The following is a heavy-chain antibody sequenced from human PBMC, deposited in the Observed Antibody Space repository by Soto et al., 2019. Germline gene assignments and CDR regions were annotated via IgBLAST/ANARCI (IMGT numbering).Heavy chain of an antibody. J-gene: IGHJ4*02. CDR3: AKVPVPSFITMVRGVTEFDY. CDR2: ISGSGGST. D-gene: IGHD3-10*01. V-gene: IGHV3-23*01. CDR1: GFTFSSYA. Sequence: PGGSLRLSCAASGFTFSSYAMSWVRQAPGKGLEWVSAISGSGGSTYYADSVKGRFTISRDNSKNTLYLQMNSLRAEDTAVYYCAKVPVPSFITMVRGVTEFDYWGQGTLVTVSS.